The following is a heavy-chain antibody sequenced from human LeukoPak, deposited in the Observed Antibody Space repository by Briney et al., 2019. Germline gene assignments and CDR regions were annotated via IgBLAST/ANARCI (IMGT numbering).Heavy chain of an antibody. CDR2: IYYDDSET. V-gene: IGHV5-51*01. CDR1: GYSFTNYW. J-gene: IGHJ5*02. D-gene: IGHD2-2*01. Sequence: GESLKISCKGGGYSFTNYWIVWVRQMPGKGLEWMGVIYYDDSETQYSPSFQGQVTISADKSISTAYLQWSSLKASDTAMYYCAKQSDIVVVPAVFDPWGQGTLVTVSS. CDR3: AKQSDIVVVPAVFDP.